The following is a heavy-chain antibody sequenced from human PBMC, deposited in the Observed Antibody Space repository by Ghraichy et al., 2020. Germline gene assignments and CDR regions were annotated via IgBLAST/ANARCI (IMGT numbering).Heavy chain of an antibody. CDR2: ISGSGGST. J-gene: IGHJ6*02. V-gene: IGHV3-23*01. CDR1: GFTFSSYA. Sequence: GGSLRLSCAASGFTFSSYAMSWVRQAPGKGLEWVSAISGSGGSTYYADSVKGRFTISRDNSKNTLYLQMNSLRAEDTAVYYCSSLTGYYFDYYYYGMDVWGQGTTVTVSS. CDR3: SSLTGYYFDYYYYGMDV. D-gene: IGHD3-9*01.